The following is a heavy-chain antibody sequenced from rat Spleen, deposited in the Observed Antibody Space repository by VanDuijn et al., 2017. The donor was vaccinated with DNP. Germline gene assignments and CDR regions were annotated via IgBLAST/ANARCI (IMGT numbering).Heavy chain of an antibody. V-gene: IGHV3-1*01. Sequence: EVQLQESGPGLVKPSQSLSLTCSVTGYSITSNYWAWIGKFPGNKMEWMGYISYSGSTGYSPSLKSRISITRDTSKRQFFLQLNSVTTEDTATYYCARAYYDGTYYPNWYFDFWGPGTTVTVSS. J-gene: IGHJ1*01. CDR1: GYSITSNY. CDR3: ARAYYDGTYYPNWYFDF. CDR2: ISYSGST. D-gene: IGHD1-12*02.